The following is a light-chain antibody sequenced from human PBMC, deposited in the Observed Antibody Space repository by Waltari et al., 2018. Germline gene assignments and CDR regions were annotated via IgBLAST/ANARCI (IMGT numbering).Light chain of an antibody. CDR3: ISYTSITTVI. CDR2: DVS. J-gene: IGLJ2*01. Sequence: QSVLTQPASVSGSPGQSITISCTGTSSDIGRYNYVSWYQQHPGKAPKLMIYDVSKRPSGVSTRFSGSKSGNTASLPISGLQAEDEADYYCISYTSITTVIFGGGTKLTVL. CDR1: SSDIGRYNY. V-gene: IGLV2-14*01.